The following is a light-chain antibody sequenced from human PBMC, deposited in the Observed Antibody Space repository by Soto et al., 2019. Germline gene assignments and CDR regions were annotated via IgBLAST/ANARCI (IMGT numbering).Light chain of an antibody. CDR3: LPHDTYPRT. CDR2: AAS. CDR1: HDIRND. V-gene: IGKV1-17*01. Sequence: IQMTQSPSSLSASVGDRITITCRASHDIRNDLGWYQQKPGKAPRRLIFAASILQGGVPPRFSGSGSGTDFTLTISSLQPEDFATYYCLPHDTYPRTFGQGTKVEIK. J-gene: IGKJ1*01.